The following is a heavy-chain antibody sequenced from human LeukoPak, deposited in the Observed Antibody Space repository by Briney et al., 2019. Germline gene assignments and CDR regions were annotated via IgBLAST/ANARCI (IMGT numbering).Heavy chain of an antibody. J-gene: IGHJ4*02. V-gene: IGHV4-39*01. D-gene: IGHD3-10*01. CDR3: ARNDLYYYGSGSYFFDY. CDR2: IYYSGST. Sequence: SETLSLTCSVSGGSISSSSYYWGWIRQPPGKGLEWIGSIYYSGSTYYNPSLKSRVTISVDTSKNQSSLKLSSVTAADTAVYYCARNDLYYYGSGSYFFDYWGQGTLVTVSS. CDR1: GGSISSSSYY.